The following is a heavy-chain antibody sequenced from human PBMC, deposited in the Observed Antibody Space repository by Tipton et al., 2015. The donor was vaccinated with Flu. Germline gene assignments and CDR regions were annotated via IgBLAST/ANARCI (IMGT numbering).Heavy chain of an antibody. J-gene: IGHJ6*02. CDR1: GFTFSSYE. V-gene: IGHV3-48*03. CDR3: ASEGYSSSWNYYYGMDV. D-gene: IGHD6-13*01. CDR2: ISSSGSTI. Sequence: SLRLSCAASGFTFSSYEMNWVRQAPGKGLEWVSYISSSGSTIYYADSVKGRFTISRDNAKNSLYMQMNSLRAEDTAVYYCASEGYSSSWNYYYGMDVWGQVTTVTVSS.